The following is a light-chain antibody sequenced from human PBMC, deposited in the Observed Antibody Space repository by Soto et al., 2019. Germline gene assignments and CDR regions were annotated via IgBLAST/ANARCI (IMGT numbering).Light chain of an antibody. CDR1: QTISTL. CDR3: QKDSHLVT. CDR2: DAS. Sequence: IQMTQSPSTLSAPVGDRVTITCQASQTISTLLAWFQHKPGKAPNLLIYDASNLESGVPSRFSGSGSGTEFTLTISSLQSDDSATYFCQKDSHLVTFGQGTKLEIK. J-gene: IGKJ2*01. V-gene: IGKV1-5*01.